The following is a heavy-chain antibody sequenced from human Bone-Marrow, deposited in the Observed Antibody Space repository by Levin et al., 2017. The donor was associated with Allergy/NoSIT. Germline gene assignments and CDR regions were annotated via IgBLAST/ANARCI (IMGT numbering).Heavy chain of an antibody. D-gene: IGHD3-10*01. J-gene: IGHJ4*02. CDR3: ARVTPLITMVRGIVDH. CDR2: IYPGDSDT. V-gene: IGHV5-51*01. Sequence: RGESLKISCKGFAYTFSDFWIAWVRQMPGKGLEWMGVIYPGDSDTRYSPSFQGQVTISADKSISTAYLQWSSLKASDNAVYYCARVTPLITMVRGIVDHWGQGTLVTVSS. CDR1: AYTFSDFW.